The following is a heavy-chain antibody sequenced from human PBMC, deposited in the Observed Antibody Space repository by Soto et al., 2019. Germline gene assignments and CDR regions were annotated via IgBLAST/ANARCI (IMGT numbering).Heavy chain of an antibody. CDR3: ARSPDYYGSGSPTYPLIFDY. J-gene: IGHJ4*02. D-gene: IGHD3-10*01. V-gene: IGHV4-30-2*01. Sequence: QLQLQESGSGLVKPSQTLSLTCAVSGGSISSGGYSWSWIRQPPGKGLEWIGYIYHSGSTYYNPSLKSRVTISVDRSKNQFSLKLRSVTAADTAVYYCARSPDYYGSGSPTYPLIFDYWGQGTLVTVSS. CDR2: IYHSGST. CDR1: GGSISSGGYS.